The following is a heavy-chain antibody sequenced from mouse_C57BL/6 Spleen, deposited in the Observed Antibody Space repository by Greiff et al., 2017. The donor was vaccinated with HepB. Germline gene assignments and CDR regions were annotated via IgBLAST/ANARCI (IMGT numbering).Heavy chain of an antibody. CDR1: GYTFTSYW. CDR3: SSYYGSRWYFDV. J-gene: IGHJ1*03. Sequence: QVQLQQSGAELVKPGASVKLSCKASGYTFTSYWMHWVKQRPGQGLEWIGMIHPNSGSTNYNEKFKSKATLTVDKSSSTAYMQLSSLTSEDSAVYYCSSYYGSRWYFDVWGTGTTVTVSS. V-gene: IGHV1-64*01. CDR2: IHPNSGST. D-gene: IGHD1-1*01.